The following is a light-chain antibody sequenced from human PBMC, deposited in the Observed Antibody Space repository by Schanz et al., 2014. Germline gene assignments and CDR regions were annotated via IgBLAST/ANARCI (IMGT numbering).Light chain of an antibody. J-gene: IGLJ3*02. CDR1: SSDVGSYKL. CDR3: CSYAGSFTWV. V-gene: IGLV2-23*01. Sequence: QSVLTQPASVSGSPGQSITISCTGTSSDVGSYKLVSWYQQHPGKAPKLMIYEATKRPSGVSDRFSGSKSGDTASLTVSGLQAEDDADYYCCSYAGSFTWVFGGGTKLTVL. CDR2: EAT.